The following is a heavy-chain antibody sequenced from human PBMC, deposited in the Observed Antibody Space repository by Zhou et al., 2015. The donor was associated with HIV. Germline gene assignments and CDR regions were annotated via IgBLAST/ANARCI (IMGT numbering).Heavy chain of an antibody. Sequence: QVQLVQSGTEVKKPGSSVKVSCKASGGTFNTYEVSWVRQAPGQGLVWMGGIIPLFGKPNYAQKFLGRVTITADQTTKTAYMELSTLRSEDTAAYYCAREGWGSWYFDLWGRGTLVSVSS. D-gene: IGHD7-27*01. CDR3: AREGWGSWYFDL. V-gene: IGHV1-69*01. CDR2: IIPLFGKP. CDR1: GGTFNTYE. J-gene: IGHJ2*01.